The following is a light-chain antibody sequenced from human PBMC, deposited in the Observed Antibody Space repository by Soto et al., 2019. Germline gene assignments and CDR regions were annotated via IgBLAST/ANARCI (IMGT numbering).Light chain of an antibody. CDR2: DAS. CDR3: QQRSNWPWT. J-gene: IGKJ5*01. V-gene: IGKV3-11*01. CDR1: QSVSSY. Sequence: EIVLTQSPATLSLSPGEGATLSCRASQSVSSYLAWYQQKPGQAPRLLIYDASSRATGIPARFSGSGSGTDFTLTISSLEPEDFAVYYCQQRSNWPWTFGQGTRLEI.